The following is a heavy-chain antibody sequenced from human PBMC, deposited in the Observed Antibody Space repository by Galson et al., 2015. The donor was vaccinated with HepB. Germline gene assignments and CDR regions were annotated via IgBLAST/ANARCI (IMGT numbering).Heavy chain of an antibody. CDR1: GFTFDDYA. D-gene: IGHD6-13*01. CDR2: ISWDGGST. Sequence: SLRLSCAASGFTFDDYAMHWVRQAPGKGLEWVSLISWDGGSTYYADSVKGRFTISRDNSKNSLYLQMNSLRAEDTALYYCAAAPYSSSWYYFDYWGQGTLVTVSS. V-gene: IGHV3-43D*03. J-gene: IGHJ4*02. CDR3: AAAPYSSSWYYFDY.